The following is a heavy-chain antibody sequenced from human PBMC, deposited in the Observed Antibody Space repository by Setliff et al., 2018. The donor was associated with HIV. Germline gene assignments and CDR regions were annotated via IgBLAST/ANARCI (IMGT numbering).Heavy chain of an antibody. J-gene: IGHJ4*02. CDR1: GFTFDRYW. D-gene: IGHD6-19*01. V-gene: IGHV3-74*01. Sequence: GGSLRLSCAASGFTFDRYWMHWVRQAPGKGLVWVSRVNSDGSSKTYADSVKGRFTISRDNAKNTLFLQMNRLTVEDTAVYYCARDHGFPPWPSHSSGSMDYWGQGTLVTVSS. CDR3: ARDHGFPPWPSHSSGSMDY. CDR2: VNSDGSSK.